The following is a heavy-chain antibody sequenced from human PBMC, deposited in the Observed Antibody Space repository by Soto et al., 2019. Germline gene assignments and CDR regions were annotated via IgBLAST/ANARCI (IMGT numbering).Heavy chain of an antibody. CDR1: GGSFSGYY. J-gene: IGHJ5*02. Sequence: QVQLQQWGAGLLKPSETLPLTCAVYGGSFSGYYWSWIRQPPGKGLEWIGEINHSGSTNYNPSLKSRVTISVDTSKNQFSLKLSSVTAADTAVYYCATKIVVVPAAREGGWFDPWGQGTLVTVSS. D-gene: IGHD2-2*01. V-gene: IGHV4-34*01. CDR3: ATKIVVVPAAREGGWFDP. CDR2: INHSGST.